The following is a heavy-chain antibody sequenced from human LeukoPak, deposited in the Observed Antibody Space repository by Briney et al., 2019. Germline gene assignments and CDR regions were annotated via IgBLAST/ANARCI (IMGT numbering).Heavy chain of an antibody. J-gene: IGHJ3*02. CDR3: ARDPAHGSGSLRAFDI. CDR1: GGSISSSSYY. Sequence: SETLSLTCTVSGGSISSSSYYWGWIRQPPGKGLEWIGSIYYSGSTYYNPSLKSRVTISVDTSKNQFSLKLSSVTAADTAVYYCARDPAHGSGSLRAFDIWGQGTMVTVSP. V-gene: IGHV4-39*07. D-gene: IGHD3-10*01. CDR2: IYYSGST.